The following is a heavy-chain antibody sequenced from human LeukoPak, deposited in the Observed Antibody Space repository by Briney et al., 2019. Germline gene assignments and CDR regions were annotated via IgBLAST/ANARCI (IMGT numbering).Heavy chain of an antibody. CDR1: GGSFSSYY. D-gene: IGHD6-19*01. CDR2: IYTSGST. J-gene: IGHJ4*02. CDR3: ARTSIAVAGTFDY. V-gene: IGHV4-4*07. Sequence: PSETLSLTCTVSGGSFSSYYWSWIRKPPGKGLEWIGRIYTSGSTNYNPSPKSRVTMSVDTSKNQFSLKLSSVTAADTAVYYCARTSIAVAGTFDYWGQGTLVTVSS.